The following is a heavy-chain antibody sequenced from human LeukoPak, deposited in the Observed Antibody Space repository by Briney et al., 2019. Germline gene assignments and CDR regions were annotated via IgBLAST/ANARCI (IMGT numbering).Heavy chain of an antibody. J-gene: IGHJ4*02. CDR3: ARVAGFWSGHYRGPVDY. CDR1: GFTFSSYA. D-gene: IGHD3-3*01. CDR2: ISGSGDST. V-gene: IGHV3-23*01. Sequence: GGSLRLSCAASGFTFSSYAMSWVRQAPGKGLEWVSTISGSGDSTYYADSVKGRFTISRDNSKNTLYLQMNSLRAEDTAVYYCARVAGFWSGHYRGPVDYWGQGTLVTVSS.